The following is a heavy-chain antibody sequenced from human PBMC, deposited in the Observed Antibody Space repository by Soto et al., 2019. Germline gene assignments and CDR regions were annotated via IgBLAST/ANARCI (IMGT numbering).Heavy chain of an antibody. CDR3: ASAVGPFDY. V-gene: IGHV3-33*01. J-gene: IGHJ4*02. CDR1: EFTFSTEC. CDR2: IWHDGSNK. D-gene: IGHD1-26*01. Sequence: GGSLGLSCAAAEFTFSTECIHWVRQAPGKGLEWVAVIWHDGSNKYYADSVKGRFTISRDNSKNTLYLEMNSLRAEDTAVYYCASAVGPFDYWGQGTLVTVSS.